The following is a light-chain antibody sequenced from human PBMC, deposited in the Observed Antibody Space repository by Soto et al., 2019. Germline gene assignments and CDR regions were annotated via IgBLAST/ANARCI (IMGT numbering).Light chain of an antibody. Sequence: EIVLTQSPGTLSLSPGERATLSCRASQSVSSSYLAWYQQKPGQAPRLLIYGASSRATGIPDRFSGSGSGTEFTLTISSLQPEDFAVYYCQQYYNWPRTFGQGTKVDI. CDR1: QSVSSSY. V-gene: IGKV3-20*01. CDR2: GAS. CDR3: QQYYNWPRT. J-gene: IGKJ1*01.